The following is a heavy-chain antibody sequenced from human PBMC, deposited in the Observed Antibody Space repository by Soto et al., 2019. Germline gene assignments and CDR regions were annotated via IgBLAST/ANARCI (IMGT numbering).Heavy chain of an antibody. CDR3: ARGPRYCSGGSCFNWFDP. V-gene: IGHV1-8*01. J-gene: IGHJ5*02. D-gene: IGHD2-15*01. CDR2: MNPNSGNT. CDR1: GYTFTSYD. Sequence: QVQLVQSGAEVKKPGASVKVSCKASGYTFTSYDINWVRQATGQGLEWMGWMNPNSGNTGYAQKFQGRVTMTRNTSISTAYMELSSLKSEDTAVYYCARGPRYCSGGSCFNWFDPWGQGTLVTVSS.